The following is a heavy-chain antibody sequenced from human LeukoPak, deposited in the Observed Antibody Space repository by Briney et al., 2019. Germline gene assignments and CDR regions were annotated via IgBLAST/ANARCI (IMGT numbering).Heavy chain of an antibody. V-gene: IGHV1-2*02. J-gene: IGHJ4*02. CDR2: INPNSGGT. Sequence: ASVKVSCKASGYTFTNYYIHWVRQAPGQGLEWMGWINPNSGGTNYAQKFQGRVTMTRDTSISTAYMELSRLRSDDTAVYYCARNPRYCSGGSCYVLDYWGQGTLVTVSS. CDR3: ARNPRYCSGGSCYVLDY. D-gene: IGHD2-15*01. CDR1: GYTFTNYY.